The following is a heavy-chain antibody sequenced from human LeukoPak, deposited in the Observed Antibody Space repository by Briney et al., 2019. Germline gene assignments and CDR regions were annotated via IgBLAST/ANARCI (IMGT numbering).Heavy chain of an antibody. Sequence: GGSLRLSCTASGFTFSRYGMHWVRQAPGKGLEWVAIISYDGGNKYYADSVEGRFTISRDNSKNTLYVQMNSLTAEDTAVYYCVKDLVDYGDYDYYYYGMDVWGQGTTVTVSS. CDR1: GFTFSRYG. CDR2: ISYDGGNK. J-gene: IGHJ6*02. D-gene: IGHD4-17*01. V-gene: IGHV3-30*18. CDR3: VKDLVDYGDYDYYYYGMDV.